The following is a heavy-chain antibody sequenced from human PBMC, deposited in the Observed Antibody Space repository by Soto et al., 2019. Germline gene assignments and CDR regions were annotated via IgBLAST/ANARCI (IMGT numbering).Heavy chain of an antibody. J-gene: IGHJ4*02. Sequence: GESLKISCKGSGYSFTSYWIGWVRQMPGKGLEWMGIIYPGDSDTRYSPSFEGQVTISADKSISTAYLQWSSLKASDTATYYCAIPLDTSGCNDFWGQGPLVSLSS. CDR3: AIPLDTSGCNDF. CDR1: GYSFTSYW. D-gene: IGHD6-19*01. V-gene: IGHV5-51*01. CDR2: IYPGDSDT.